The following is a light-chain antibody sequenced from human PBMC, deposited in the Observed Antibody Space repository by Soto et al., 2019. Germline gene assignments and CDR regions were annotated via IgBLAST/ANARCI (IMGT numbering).Light chain of an antibody. CDR2: NDR. J-gene: IGLJ1*01. CDR1: NIGSKG. CDR3: QVWDSSSHYV. Sequence: SYELTQPPSVSVAPGQTARITCGGNNIGSKGVHWYQQRPGQAPVLVVYNDRDRPSGIPERFSGSNSGNTATLPISRVEAGDEADYYCQVWDSSSHYVFGTGTKVTVL. V-gene: IGLV3-21*02.